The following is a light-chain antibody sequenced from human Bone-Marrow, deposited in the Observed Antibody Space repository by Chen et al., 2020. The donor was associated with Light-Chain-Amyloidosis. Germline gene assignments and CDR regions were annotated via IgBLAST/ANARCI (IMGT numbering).Light chain of an antibody. CDR1: NLGYKS. CDR3: QVRDDSSDHWV. Sequence: SYVLTQPPSVSVAPGQAARITCGGNNLGYKSVHWYQHQPGQAPVLVINDDDERPSGIPERFSGSKSGNTATLTISRVEAGDEADYYCQVRDDSSDHWVFGGGTKLTVL. V-gene: IGLV3-21*02. J-gene: IGLJ3*02. CDR2: DDD.